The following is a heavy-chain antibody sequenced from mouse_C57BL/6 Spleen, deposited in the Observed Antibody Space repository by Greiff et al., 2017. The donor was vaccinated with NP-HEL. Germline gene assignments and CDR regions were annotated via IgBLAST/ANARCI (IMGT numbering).Heavy chain of an antibody. CDR2: INYDGSST. Sequence: EVKLVESEGGLVQPGSSMKLSCTASGFTFSDYYMAWVRQVPEKGLEWVANINYDGSSTYYLDSLKSRFIISRDNAKNILYLQMSSLKSEDTATYYCARDRGYGSSLWYFDVWGTGTTVTVSS. D-gene: IGHD1-1*01. CDR3: ARDRGYGSSLWYFDV. J-gene: IGHJ1*03. CDR1: GFTFSDYY. V-gene: IGHV5-16*01.